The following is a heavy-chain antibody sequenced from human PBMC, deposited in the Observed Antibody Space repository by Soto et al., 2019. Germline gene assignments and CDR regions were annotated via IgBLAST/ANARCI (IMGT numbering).Heavy chain of an antibody. CDR1: GFTFSSYA. J-gene: IGHJ5*01. Sequence: EVQLLESGGGLVQPGGSLRLSCLASGFTFSSYAMTWVRQAPGKGLEWVSGISGSGATTSYSDSVKGRFTVSRDNSKNTLYLQMNSLRVEDTAVYHCAKLRYFDWSAYNWFEYWGQGTPVTVSS. CDR3: AKLRYFDWSAYNWFEY. V-gene: IGHV3-23*01. CDR2: ISGSGATT. D-gene: IGHD3-9*01.